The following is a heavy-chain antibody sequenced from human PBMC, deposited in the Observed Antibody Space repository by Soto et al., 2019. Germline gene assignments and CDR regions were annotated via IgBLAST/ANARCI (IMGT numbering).Heavy chain of an antibody. CDR1: GITFSSYA. V-gene: IGHV3-23*01. CDR3: AKEKMVATIVGAFDY. Sequence: EVQLLESGGGLVQPGGSLRLSCAASGITFSSYAMNWVRQAPGKGLEWVSVISNRGDTTYYADSVKGRFTISGDNSKNSLYLQLNSLRAEDTAMYYCAKEKMVATIVGAFDYWGQGTLLTVSS. D-gene: IGHD5-12*01. J-gene: IGHJ4*02. CDR2: ISNRGDTT.